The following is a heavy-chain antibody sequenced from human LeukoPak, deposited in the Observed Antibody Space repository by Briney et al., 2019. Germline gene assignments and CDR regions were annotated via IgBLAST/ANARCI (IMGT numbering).Heavy chain of an antibody. Sequence: PGGSLRLSCAASGFTFSSYAIHWVRQAPGKGLEWVAVISYDGSFEYYADSVKGRFTISRDNSKNTLYLQMNSLRAEDTAVYYCAKVLHDYVWGSYQPFDYWGQGTLVTVSS. CDR1: GFTFSSYA. V-gene: IGHV3-30*12. CDR3: AKVLHDYVWGSYQPFDY. J-gene: IGHJ4*02. CDR2: ISYDGSFE. D-gene: IGHD3-16*02.